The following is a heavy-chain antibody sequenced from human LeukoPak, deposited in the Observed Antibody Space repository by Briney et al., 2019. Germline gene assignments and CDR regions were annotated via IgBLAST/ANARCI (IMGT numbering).Heavy chain of an antibody. CDR1: GGSISSYY. J-gene: IGHJ4*02. CDR3: ARHRRRVYVVGFDY. V-gene: IGHV4-59*08. Sequence: SETLSLTCTVSGGSISSYYWSWIRQPPGKGLEWIGYIYYSGSTNYNPSLKSRVTISVDTSKNQFSLKLSSVTAADTAVYYRARHRRRVYVVGFDYWGQGTLVTVSS. CDR2: IYYSGST. D-gene: IGHD2-21*01.